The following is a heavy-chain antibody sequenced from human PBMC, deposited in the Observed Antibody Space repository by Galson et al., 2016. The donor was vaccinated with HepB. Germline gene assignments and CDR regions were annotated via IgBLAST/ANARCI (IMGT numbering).Heavy chain of an antibody. D-gene: IGHD6-19*01. J-gene: IGHJ1*01. CDR1: GFTFGRFW. V-gene: IGHV3-7*03. CDR3: AKYGDEAGWNFHH. Sequence: SLRLSCAASGFTFGRFWMNWVRQAPGKGLEWVASIKEDGSTTFYVDSVKGRFTMSRDNVKESVSLQMNSLRAEDTAVYYCAKYGDEAGWNFHHWGQGTLVTVSS. CDR2: IKEDGSTT.